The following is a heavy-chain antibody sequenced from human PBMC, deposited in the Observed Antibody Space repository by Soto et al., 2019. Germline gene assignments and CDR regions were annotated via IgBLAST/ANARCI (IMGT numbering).Heavy chain of an antibody. CDR2: ISGSGGST. D-gene: IGHD3-3*01. CDR3: AKVTFGVVISELDY. J-gene: IGHJ4*02. Sequence: GGSLRLSCAASGFTFSSYAMSWVRQAPGKGLEWVSAISGSGGSTYYADSVKGRFTISRDNSKNTLYLQMNSLRAEDTAVYYCAKVTFGVVISELDYWGQGTLVTVSS. V-gene: IGHV3-23*01. CDR1: GFTFSSYA.